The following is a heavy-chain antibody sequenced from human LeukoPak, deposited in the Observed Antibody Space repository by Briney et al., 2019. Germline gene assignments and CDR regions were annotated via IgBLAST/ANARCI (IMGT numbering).Heavy chain of an antibody. Sequence: PGGPLTLSCAGSGLSFSRYWMHWVGQSPRKGLVWLSCITDVESRTTYAHSTKGRLTISRENAKNTLYLQMNSLRVEDTAVYYCASGTSVAFEIRGQGTLGTVSS. CDR1: GLSFSRYW. V-gene: IGHV3-74*01. J-gene: IGHJ3*02. CDR3: ASGTSVAFEI. CDR2: ITDVESRT. D-gene: IGHD1-26*01.